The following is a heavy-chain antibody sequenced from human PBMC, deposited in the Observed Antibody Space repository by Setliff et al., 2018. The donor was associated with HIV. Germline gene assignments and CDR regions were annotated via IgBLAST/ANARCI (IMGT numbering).Heavy chain of an antibody. Sequence: PSETLSLTCAVSGGSISITTYYWGWIRQPPGKGLEWIAYIYYSGTTKYNPSLKSRVSISVDTSKNQFSLKLSSVTAADTAVYYCARESPDGLDYWGQGTLVTVSS. V-gene: IGHV4-61*01. D-gene: IGHD2-8*01. CDR3: ARESPDGLDY. CDR1: GGSISITTYY. J-gene: IGHJ4*02. CDR2: IYYSGTT.